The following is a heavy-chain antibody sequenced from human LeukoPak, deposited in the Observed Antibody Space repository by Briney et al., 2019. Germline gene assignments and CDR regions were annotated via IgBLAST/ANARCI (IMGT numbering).Heavy chain of an antibody. CDR1: GGSISSHY. Sequence: SETLSLTCTVSGGSISSHYWSWIRQPPGKGLEWIGYIYYSGSTNYNPSLKSRVTISVDTSKNQFSLKLSSVTAAGTAVYYCARGAPSHSDYWGQGTLVTVSS. CDR3: ARGAPSHSDY. V-gene: IGHV4-59*11. J-gene: IGHJ4*02. CDR2: IYYSGST. D-gene: IGHD6-6*01.